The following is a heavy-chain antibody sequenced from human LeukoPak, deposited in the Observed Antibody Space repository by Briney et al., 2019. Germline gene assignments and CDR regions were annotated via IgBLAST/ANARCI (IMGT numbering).Heavy chain of an antibody. Sequence: QSGGSLRLSCVASGFTFGKYWMSWVRQAPEKGLEWVANIKLDGSEKNYVDSVKGRFTISRDNTKNSLYLQMNSLRAEDTAVFYCARDQYDTWSRRGNFDSWGQGTLVIVSS. V-gene: IGHV3-7*03. CDR2: IKLDGSEK. J-gene: IGHJ4*02. D-gene: IGHD3-3*01. CDR3: ARDQYDTWSRRGNFDS. CDR1: GFTFGKYW.